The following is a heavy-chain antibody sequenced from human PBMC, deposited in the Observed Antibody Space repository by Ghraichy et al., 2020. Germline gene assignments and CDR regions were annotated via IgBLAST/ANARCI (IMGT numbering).Heavy chain of an antibody. D-gene: IGHD5-24*01. Sequence: GGSLRLSCAASGFTFSSYAMHWVRQAPGKGLEWVAVISYDGSTRYYADSVRGRFTISRDNSKNTLYLQMISLETEDTAVYYCARVRWLQLEAPDYWGQGTLVTVSS. CDR2: ISYDGSTR. V-gene: IGHV3-30*04. CDR1: GFTFSSYA. J-gene: IGHJ4*02. CDR3: ARVRWLQLEAPDY.